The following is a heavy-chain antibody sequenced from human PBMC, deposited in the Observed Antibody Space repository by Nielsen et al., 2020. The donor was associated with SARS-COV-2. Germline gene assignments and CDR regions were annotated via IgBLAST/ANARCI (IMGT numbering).Heavy chain of an antibody. CDR1: GYTFTGYY. V-gene: IGHV1-2*04. CDR2: INPNSGGT. J-gene: IGHJ6*02. Sequence: ASVKVSCKASGYTFTGYYMHWVRQAPGQGLEWMGWINPNSGGTNYAQKFQGWVTMTRDTSINTAYMELSRLRSDDTTVYYCARGDPQDYGMDVWGQGTTVTVSS. CDR3: ARGDPQDYGMDV.